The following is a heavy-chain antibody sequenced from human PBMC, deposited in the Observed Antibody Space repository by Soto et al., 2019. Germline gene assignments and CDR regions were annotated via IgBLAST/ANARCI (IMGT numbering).Heavy chain of an antibody. D-gene: IGHD3-22*01. CDR2: INAGNGNT. CDR3: AGHYYDSSRYYGGDY. Sequence: ASVKVSVNSSVYTVTSYAIQCGLQAPGQRLEWMGWINAGNGNTKYSQKFQGRVTITRDTSASTAYMELSSLRSEDKAVYYCAGHYYDSSRYYGGDYWGQGTLVTVSS. CDR1: VYTVTSYA. J-gene: IGHJ4*02. V-gene: IGHV1-3*01.